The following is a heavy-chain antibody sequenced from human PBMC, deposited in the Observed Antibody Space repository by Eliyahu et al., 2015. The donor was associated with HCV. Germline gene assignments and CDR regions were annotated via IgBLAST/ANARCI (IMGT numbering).Heavy chain of an antibody. Sequence: EVQLVESGGGLVQPGGSLRLSCVASGFSFSNYWMHWVRQVPGRGLEWVSRINDDGRNTAYADSVKGRFTISRDNARNTLYLQLNSLRDEDTAMYYCAGPGLWLGQVNWFGPWGQGTLVTVSS. CDR1: GFSFSNYW. V-gene: IGHV3-74*01. J-gene: IGHJ5*02. CDR2: INDDGRNT. CDR3: AGPGLWLGQVNWFGP. D-gene: IGHD3-10*01.